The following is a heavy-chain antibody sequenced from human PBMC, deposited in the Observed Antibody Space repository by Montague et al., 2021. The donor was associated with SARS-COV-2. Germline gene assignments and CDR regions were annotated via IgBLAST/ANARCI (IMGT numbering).Heavy chain of an antibody. Sequence: SETLSLTCTVAGGSISSSSYYWGWLRQPPGKGLEWLGSIYYRGSTYYXXXVKSRVTISADTSKNQFSLKPSSVTAADTAVYYCARDGGTVTTCLGVGYLRGWLKSFEPWGQGALVTVSS. CDR2: IYYRGST. D-gene: IGHD4-17*01. CDR3: ARDGGTVTTCLGVGYLRGWLKSFEP. V-gene: IGHV4-39*07. CDR1: GGSISSSSYY. J-gene: IGHJ5*02.